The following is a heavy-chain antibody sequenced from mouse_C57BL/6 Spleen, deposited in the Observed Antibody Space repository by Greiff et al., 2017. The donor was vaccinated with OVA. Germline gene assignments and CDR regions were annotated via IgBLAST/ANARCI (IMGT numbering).Heavy chain of an antibody. CDR1: GFTFSSYA. J-gene: IGHJ2*01. D-gene: IGHD2-13*01. Sequence: EVKLVESGGGLVKPGGSLKLSCAASGFTFSSYAMSWVRQTPEKRLEWVATISDGGSYTYYPDNVKGRFTISRDNAKNNLYLQMSHLKSEDTAMYYCARGDYTRYFDYWGQGTTLTVSS. V-gene: IGHV5-4*03. CDR2: ISDGGSYT. CDR3: ARGDYTRYFDY.